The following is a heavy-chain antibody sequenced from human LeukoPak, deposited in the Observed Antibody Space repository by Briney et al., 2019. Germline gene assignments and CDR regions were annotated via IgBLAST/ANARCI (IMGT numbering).Heavy chain of an antibody. J-gene: IGHJ2*01. CDR2: IYYSGST. D-gene: IGHD6-19*01. CDR1: GGSISSYY. V-gene: IGHV4-59*13. CDR3: ARGRGIAVAGTRRLRWYFDL. Sequence: SETLSLTCTVSGGSISSYYWSWSRKPPGKGLGWIGYIYYSGSTNNNPSLKSRVTISVDTSKNQFSLKLSSVTAADTAVYYCARGRGIAVAGTRRLRWYFDLWGRGTLVTVSS.